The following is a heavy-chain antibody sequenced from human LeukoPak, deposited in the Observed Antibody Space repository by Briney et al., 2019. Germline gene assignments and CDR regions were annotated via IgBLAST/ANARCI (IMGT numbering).Heavy chain of an antibody. D-gene: IGHD6-6*01. CDR3: ARDEYRSSYYLDY. V-gene: IGHV3-33*01. CDR2: IWYDGSNK. Sequence: GGSLRLSCAASGFTFSDYGMHWVRQAPGNGLEWVAVIWYDGSNKYYADSVKGRFTISRDNSKNTLYLQMNSLRAEDTAVYHCARDEYRSSYYLDYWGQGTLVTVSS. CDR1: GFTFSDYG. J-gene: IGHJ4*02.